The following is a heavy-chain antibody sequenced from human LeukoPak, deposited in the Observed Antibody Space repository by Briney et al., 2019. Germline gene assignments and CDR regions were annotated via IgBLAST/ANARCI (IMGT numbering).Heavy chain of an antibody. D-gene: IGHD7-27*01. CDR3: VREWVDWGQGYNWFDR. V-gene: IGHV3-48*03. CDR1: GFTFSSYE. Sequence: PGGPLRLSCAASGFTFSSYEMNWVRQAPGKGLQWVSYISSSGSTIYYADSVKGRFTISRDNAKNSLYLQMSSLRAEDTAVYYCVREWVDWGQGYNWFDRWGQGTLATVSS. CDR2: ISSSGSTI. J-gene: IGHJ5*02.